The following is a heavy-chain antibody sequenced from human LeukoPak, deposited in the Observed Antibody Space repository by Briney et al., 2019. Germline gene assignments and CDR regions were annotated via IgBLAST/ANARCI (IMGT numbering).Heavy chain of an antibody. Sequence: GGSLRLSCAASGFTFSSYGMHWVRQAPGKGLEWVAFIRYDGSNKYYADSVKGRFTIPRDNSKNTLYLQMNSLRAEDTAVYYCAKEYDWARGYFDYWGQGTLVTVSS. CDR3: AKEYDWARGYFDY. CDR1: GFTFSSYG. V-gene: IGHV3-30*02. CDR2: IRYDGSNK. J-gene: IGHJ4*02. D-gene: IGHD1-20*01.